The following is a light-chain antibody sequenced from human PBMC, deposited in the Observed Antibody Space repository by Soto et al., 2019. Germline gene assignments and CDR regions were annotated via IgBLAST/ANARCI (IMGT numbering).Light chain of an antibody. Sequence: IVMTQSPDSLAVSLGERATINCKSSQSVLYSSNNKNYLAWYQQKPGQPPKLLIYWASTRDSGVPNRFGGGGSGTDFTLTISSLQAADVAVYYCQQYYSTPRTFGQGTRLEIK. CDR3: QQYYSTPRT. CDR1: QSVLYSSNNKNY. V-gene: IGKV4-1*01. CDR2: WAS. J-gene: IGKJ5*01.